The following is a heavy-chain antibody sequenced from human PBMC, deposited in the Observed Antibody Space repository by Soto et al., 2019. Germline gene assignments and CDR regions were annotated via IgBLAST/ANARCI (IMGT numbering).Heavy chain of an antibody. CDR1: GFSLSTSGMC. J-gene: IGHJ6*02. CDR3: ARSIATGGSAHYYYYGMDV. Sequence: SGPTLVNPTQTLTLTCTFSGFSLSTSGMCVSWIRQPPGKALEWLALIDWDDDKYYSTSLKTRLTISKDTSKNQVVLTMTNMDPVDTATYYCARSIATGGSAHYYYYGMDVWGQGTTVTVSS. D-gene: IGHD7-27*01. CDR2: IDWDDDK. V-gene: IGHV2-70*01.